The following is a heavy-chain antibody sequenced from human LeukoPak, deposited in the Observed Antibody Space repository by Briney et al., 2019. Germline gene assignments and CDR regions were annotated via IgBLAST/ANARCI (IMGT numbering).Heavy chain of an antibody. J-gene: IGHJ4*02. CDR1: GGSISSYY. V-gene: IGHV4-59*01. Sequence: SETLSLTCTVSGGSISSYYWSWIRQPPGKGLEWIGYIYYSGTTNYSPSLKSRVSISVDTSKNQFSLGLSSVTAADTAVYYCARGYSSSWYYFDYWGQGTLVTVSS. CDR2: IYYSGTT. D-gene: IGHD6-13*01. CDR3: ARGYSSSWYYFDY.